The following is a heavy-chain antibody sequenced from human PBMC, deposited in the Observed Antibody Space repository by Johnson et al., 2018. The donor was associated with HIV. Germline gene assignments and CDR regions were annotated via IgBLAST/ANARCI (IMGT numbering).Heavy chain of an antibody. Sequence: QVQLVESGGGVVQPGRSLRLSCAASGFTFSSYAMHWVRQAPGKGLEWVAVISYDGSNKYYADSVKGRFTISRDNSKNPLYLQMNSLRAEDTAVYYCAREDRGLDIWGQGTMVTVSS. J-gene: IGHJ3*02. V-gene: IGHV3-30*14. CDR2: ISYDGSNK. CDR1: GFTFSSYA. CDR3: AREDRGLDI.